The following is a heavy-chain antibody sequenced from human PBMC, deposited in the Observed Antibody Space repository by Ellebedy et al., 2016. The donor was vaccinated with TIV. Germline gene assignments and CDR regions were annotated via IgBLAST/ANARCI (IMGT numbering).Heavy chain of an antibody. D-gene: IGHD3-10*01. J-gene: IGHJ3*02. CDR1: GFTFSTYD. CDR3: ARGGSDAFDI. Sequence: GGSLRLXCAASGFTFSTYDMHWVRQETGKGLEWVSAIGTSGDTYYPGSVKGRFTISRDNAKNALYLQMHSLRGGDTAVYFCARGGSDAFDIWGQGTMVTVSS. V-gene: IGHV3-13*01. CDR2: IGTSGDT.